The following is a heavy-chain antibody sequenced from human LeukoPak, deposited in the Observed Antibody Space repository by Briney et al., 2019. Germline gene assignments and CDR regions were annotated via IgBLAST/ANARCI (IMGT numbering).Heavy chain of an antibody. CDR2: IRYDGSSK. CDR3: AKWGAVAGFDY. D-gene: IGHD6-19*01. Sequence: GGSLRLSCAASGCTFSNYDMHWVRQAPGKGLEWVTFIRYDGSSKYYADSVKGRFTISRDNSKNTLYLQMNSLRAEDTAVYYCAKWGAVAGFDYWGQGTLVTVSS. CDR1: GCTFSNYD. J-gene: IGHJ4*02. V-gene: IGHV3-30*02.